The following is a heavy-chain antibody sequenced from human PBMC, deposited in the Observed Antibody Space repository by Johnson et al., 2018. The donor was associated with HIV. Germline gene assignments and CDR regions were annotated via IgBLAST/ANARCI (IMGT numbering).Heavy chain of an antibody. J-gene: IGHJ3*02. CDR3: ARPIARGASAI. Sequence: VQLVESGGGLVQPGGSLRLSCTASGFTFSSNWMNWVRQAPGKGLEWVANIKEDGSEKYYVDSVRGRFTISRDNAKNSLYLQMNSLRAEDTAVYYCARPIARGASAIWGQGTMVTVSS. CDR2: IKEDGSEK. CDR1: GFTFSSNW. D-gene: IGHD1-26*01. V-gene: IGHV3-7*05.